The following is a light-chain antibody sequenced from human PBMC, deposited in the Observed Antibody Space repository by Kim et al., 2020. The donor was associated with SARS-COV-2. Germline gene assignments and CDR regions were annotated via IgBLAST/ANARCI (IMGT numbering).Light chain of an antibody. V-gene: IGLV2-23*02. CDR3: CSYAGSSSSVV. J-gene: IGLJ2*01. CDR2: EVS. CDR1: SSDVGSYNL. Sequence: QSALTQPASVSGSPGQSITISCTGTSSDVGSYNLVSWYQQRPGKAPKLMIYEVSKRPSGVSNRFSGSKSGNTASLTISGLQAEDEADYYCCSYAGSSSSVVFGGGTKL.